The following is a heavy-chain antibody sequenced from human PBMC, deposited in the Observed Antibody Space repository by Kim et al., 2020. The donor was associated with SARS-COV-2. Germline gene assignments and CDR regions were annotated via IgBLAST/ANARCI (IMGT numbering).Heavy chain of an antibody. CDR2: IYYSGST. CDR1: GGSISSGGYY. J-gene: IGHJ6*02. Sequence: SETLSLTCTVSGGSISSGGYYWSWIRQHPGKGLEWIGYIYYSGSTYYNPSLKSRVTISVDTSKNQFSLKLSSVTAADTAVYYCARVVQFPQGYYYYGMDVWGQGTTVTVSS. D-gene: IGHD2-21*01. CDR3: ARVVQFPQGYYYYGMDV. V-gene: IGHV4-31*03.